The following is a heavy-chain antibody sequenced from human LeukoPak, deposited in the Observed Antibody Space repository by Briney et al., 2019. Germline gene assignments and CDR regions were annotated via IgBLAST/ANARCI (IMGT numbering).Heavy chain of an antibody. D-gene: IGHD6-6*01. Sequence: SETLSLTCAVYGGSFSGYYWSWIRQPPGKGLEWIGEINHSGSTNYNPSLKSRVTISVDTSKNQFSLKPSSVTAADTAVYYCASRGSSSSFYYYYYRDVWGKGTTVTVSS. V-gene: IGHV4-34*01. CDR3: ASRGSSSSFYYYYYRDV. J-gene: IGHJ6*03. CDR1: GGSFSGYY. CDR2: INHSGST.